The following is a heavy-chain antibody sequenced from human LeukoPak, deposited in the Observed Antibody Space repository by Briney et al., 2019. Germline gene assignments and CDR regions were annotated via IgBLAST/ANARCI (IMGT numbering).Heavy chain of an antibody. D-gene: IGHD5-12*01. CDR1: GFIFSIYW. CDR3: ARTPRPPPGLRLQGFDY. Sequence: GGSLRLSCAASGFIFSIYWMSWVRQAPGKGLEWVANIKQDGSEKYYVDSVKGRFTISRDNAKNSLYLHMNSLRAEDTAVYYCARTPRPPPGLRLQGFDYWGQGTLVTVSS. J-gene: IGHJ4*02. CDR2: IKQDGSEK. V-gene: IGHV3-7*03.